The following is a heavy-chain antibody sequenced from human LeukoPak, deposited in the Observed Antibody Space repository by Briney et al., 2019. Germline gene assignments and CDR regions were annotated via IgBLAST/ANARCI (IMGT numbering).Heavy chain of an antibody. CDR2: ISYNGGKI. CDR1: GFSFSIYG. D-gene: IGHD2-2*01. J-gene: IGHJ4*02. V-gene: IGHV3-30*02. CDR3: AKVAGNSYYFDY. Sequence: PGGSLRLSCAASGFSFSIYGMQWVRQAPDKGLEWVTYISYNGGKIHYSDSVKGRFTISRDNSKNTLYLQMNSLRAEDTAVYYCAKVAGNSYYFDYWGQGALVTVSS.